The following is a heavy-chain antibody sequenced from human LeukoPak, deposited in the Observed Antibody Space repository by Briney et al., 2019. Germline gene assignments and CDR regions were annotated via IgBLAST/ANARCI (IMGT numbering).Heavy chain of an antibody. J-gene: IGHJ4*02. D-gene: IGHD3-22*01. Sequence: ASVKVSCKASGYTFTGYYMHWVRQAPGQGLEWMGWINPNSGGTNYAQKFQGRVTMTRDTSISTAYMELSRLRSDDTAVYYCASRVGYYYDSSGYYLPPQFDYWGRGTLVTVSS. V-gene: IGHV1-2*02. CDR1: GYTFTGYY. CDR3: ASRVGYYYDSSGYYLPPQFDY. CDR2: INPNSGGT.